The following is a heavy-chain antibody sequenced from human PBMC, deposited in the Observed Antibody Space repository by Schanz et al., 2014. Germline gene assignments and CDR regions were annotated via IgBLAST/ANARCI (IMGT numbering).Heavy chain of an antibody. V-gene: IGHV1-69*04. D-gene: IGHD6-13*01. CDR2: VIPMLGIT. CDR1: GGPLSSYP. Sequence: QVQLVQSGAEMKKPGSSVRVSCKASGGPLSSYPINWVRQAPGQGLEWMGGVIPMLGITNYAERFQGRVTITADTSTAYMELSSLTSDDTALYYCARDRQNIASPATGFDSWGQGTLVTVSS. CDR3: ARDRQNIASPATGFDS. J-gene: IGHJ4*02.